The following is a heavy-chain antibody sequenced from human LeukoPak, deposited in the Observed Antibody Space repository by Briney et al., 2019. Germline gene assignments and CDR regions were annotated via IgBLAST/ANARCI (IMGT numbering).Heavy chain of an antibody. Sequence: SETLSLTCAVYGGSFSGYYWSWIRQPPGKGLEWIGEINHSGSTTYNPSLKSRVTMSVDTSKNQFSLRLSSVTAADTAVYYCARDLGFWSGPDYWGQGTLVTVSS. CDR1: GGSFSGYY. CDR2: INHSGST. J-gene: IGHJ4*02. CDR3: ARDLGFWSGPDY. V-gene: IGHV4-34*01. D-gene: IGHD3-3*01.